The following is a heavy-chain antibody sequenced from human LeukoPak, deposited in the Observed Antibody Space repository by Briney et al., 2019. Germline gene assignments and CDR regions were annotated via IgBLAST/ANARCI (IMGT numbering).Heavy chain of an antibody. Sequence: GGSLRLSCEASGFTFDDYTMNWVRQTPGKGLEWVSLINWDGDNTYYADSVKGRFTISRDNSKNSLYLQMNSQRDEDTASYYCVRGETYAHGYVPFGYWGRGTLVTVSS. CDR3: VRGETYAHGYVPFGY. CDR2: INWDGDNT. CDR1: GFTFDDYT. V-gene: IGHV3-43D*03. D-gene: IGHD2-2*03. J-gene: IGHJ4*02.